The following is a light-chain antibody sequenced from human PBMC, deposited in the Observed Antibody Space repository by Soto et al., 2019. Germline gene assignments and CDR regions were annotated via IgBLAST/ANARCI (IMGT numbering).Light chain of an antibody. CDR2: DVS. CDR3: SSYTSSSTLGYV. V-gene: IGLV2-14*01. J-gene: IGLJ1*01. CDR1: SSDVGGYNY. Sequence: QSALTQPASVSGSPGQSITISCTGTSSDVGGYNYVSWYQQHPGKAHKLMIYDVSNRPSGVSNRFSGSKSGNTASLTISWLQAEDEADYYCSSYTSSSTLGYVFGTGTKVTVL.